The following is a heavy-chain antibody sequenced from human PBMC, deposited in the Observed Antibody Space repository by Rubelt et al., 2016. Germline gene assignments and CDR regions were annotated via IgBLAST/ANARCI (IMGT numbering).Heavy chain of an antibody. CDR3: ARARSSGSYYYYYGMDV. CDR2: ISWNSGSI. Sequence: VSGISWNSGSIGYADSVKGRFTISRDNAKNSLYLQMNSLRTEDTALYYCARARSSGSYYYYYGMDVWGQGTTVTVSS. D-gene: IGHD3-10*01. V-gene: IGHV3-9*01. J-gene: IGHJ6*02.